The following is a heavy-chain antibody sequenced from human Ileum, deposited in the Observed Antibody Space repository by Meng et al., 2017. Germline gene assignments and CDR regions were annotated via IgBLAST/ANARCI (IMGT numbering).Heavy chain of an antibody. V-gene: IGHV4-4*02. CDR1: GDSVRSEIW. CDR3: GNASAYNLDI. CDR2: IFKSGST. J-gene: IGHJ4*02. Sequence: HVQLKESGPGVLKPSGTLFLSCGVYGDSVRSEIWRGCVRQPPGKGLEWIGEIFKSGSTNYNPSLKRQVSILVDKSKHHLSMRLSSVTAADTVVYYCGNASAYNLDIWGQGALVTVSS. D-gene: IGHD1-14*01.